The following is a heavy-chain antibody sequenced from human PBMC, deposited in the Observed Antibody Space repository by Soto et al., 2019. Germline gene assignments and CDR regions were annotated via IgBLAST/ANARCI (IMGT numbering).Heavy chain of an antibody. CDR3: ARDKGPAAIGVFDY. D-gene: IGHD2-2*01. Sequence: GGSLRLSCAASGFTFSSYGMHWVRQAPGKGLEWVAVIWYDGSNKYYADSVKGRFTISRDNSKNTLYLQMNSLRAEDTAVYYCARDKGPAAIGVFDYWGQGTLVTVSS. J-gene: IGHJ4*02. CDR1: GFTFSSYG. CDR2: IWYDGSNK. V-gene: IGHV3-33*01.